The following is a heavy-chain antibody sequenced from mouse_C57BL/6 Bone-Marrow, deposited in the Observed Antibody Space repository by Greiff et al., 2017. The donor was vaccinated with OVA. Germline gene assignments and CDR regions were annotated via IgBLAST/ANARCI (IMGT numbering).Heavy chain of an antibody. D-gene: IGHD1-1*01. Sequence: VQLKESGTVLARPGASVKMSCKTSGYTFTSYWMHWVKQRPGQGLEWIGAIYPGNSDTSYTQKFKGKAKLTAVTSASTAYMELSSLTNEDSAVYYCTRKRVYYGSSYVAWFAYWGQGTLVTVSA. CDR2: IYPGNSDT. CDR3: TRKRVYYGSSYVAWFAY. V-gene: IGHV1-5*01. CDR1: GYTFTSYW. J-gene: IGHJ3*01.